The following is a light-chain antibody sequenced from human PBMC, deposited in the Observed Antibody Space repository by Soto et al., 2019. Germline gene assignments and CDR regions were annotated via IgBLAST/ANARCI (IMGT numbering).Light chain of an antibody. J-gene: IGLJ1*01. CDR3: NSYRTVSNYV. V-gene: IGLV2-14*01. CDR2: DVG. Sequence: QSALTQPASVSGSPGQSITIACTGTSSDIGGYNFVSWYKQHPGKAPKLLIYDVGNRPSGVSNRFSGSKSGNTASLTISGLQAEDEAPYDCNSYRTVSNYVFGTGTKLTFL. CDR1: SSDIGGYNF.